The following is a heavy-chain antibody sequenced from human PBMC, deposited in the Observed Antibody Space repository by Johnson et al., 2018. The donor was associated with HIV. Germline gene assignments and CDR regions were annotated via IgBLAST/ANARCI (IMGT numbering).Heavy chain of an antibody. CDR2: INSDGSSP. J-gene: IGHJ3*02. CDR1: GFTFSSYW. Sequence: VQLVESGGGLVQPGGSLRLSCAVSGFTFSSYWMHWVRQAPGKGLVWVSRINSDGSSPRYAASVMGRFTISRDNSKNPLYLQMNSLRPEDTALYSCTQGGGYGEDDAFDIWGQGTMVTVSS. V-gene: IGHV3-74*02. D-gene: IGHD3-22*01. CDR3: TQGGGYGEDDAFDI.